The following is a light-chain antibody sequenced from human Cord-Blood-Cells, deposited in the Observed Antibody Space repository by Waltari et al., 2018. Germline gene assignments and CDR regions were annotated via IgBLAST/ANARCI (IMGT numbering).Light chain of an antibody. CDR2: SAF. Sequence: DIQMTQSPSSLSASVGDRVTITCRESQSISSYLNWYQQKPGKAPKLLIYSAFSLYIGFPSRFSRGGYEIDLTLTNSSLQPENFATYYGKLIYSTPPGTFSQETKVRIK. V-gene: IGKV1-39*01. CDR3: KLIYSTPPGT. CDR1: QSISSY. J-gene: IGKJ1*01.